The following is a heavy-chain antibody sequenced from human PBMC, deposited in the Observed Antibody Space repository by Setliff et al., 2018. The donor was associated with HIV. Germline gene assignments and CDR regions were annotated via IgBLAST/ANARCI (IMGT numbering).Heavy chain of an antibody. CDR2: IYTRGST. J-gene: IGHJ3*02. CDR3: ARDKGYSYGTYGAFDI. CDR1: GGSISSGNYY. Sequence: SETLSLTCTVSGGSISSGNYYWSWNRQPAGKGLEWIGRIYTRGSTNYNPSLKSRVSISIDTSKNQFSLKLSSVTAADTAVFYCARDKGYSYGTYGAFDIWGQGTMVTVSS. V-gene: IGHV4-61*02. D-gene: IGHD5-18*01.